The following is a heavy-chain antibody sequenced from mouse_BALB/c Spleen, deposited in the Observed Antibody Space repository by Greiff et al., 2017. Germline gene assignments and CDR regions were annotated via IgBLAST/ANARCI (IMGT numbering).Heavy chain of an antibody. CDR3: TNWDPHYAMDY. D-gene: IGHD4-1*01. CDR1: GYSFTSYW. Sequence: EVQLQQSGPVLARPGASVKMSCKASGYSFTSYWMHWVKQRPGQGLEWIGAIYPGNSDTSYNQKFKGKAKLTTVTSASTAYMEVSSLTNEYSAVYYCTNWDPHYAMDYWGQGTSVTVSS. CDR2: IYPGNSDT. J-gene: IGHJ4*01. V-gene: IGHV1-5*01.